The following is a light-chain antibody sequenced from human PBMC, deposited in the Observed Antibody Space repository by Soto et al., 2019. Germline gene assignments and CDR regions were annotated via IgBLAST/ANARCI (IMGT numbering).Light chain of an antibody. V-gene: IGKV1-13*02. J-gene: IGKJ4*01. CDR2: DAS. CDR3: QQFNSYPLT. CDR1: QGISSA. Sequence: AIQLTQSPSSLSASVGDRVTITCRARQGISSALAWYQQKPGKAPKLLIYDASSLEGGDPSRFGGSGSGTDFTLTISSLQTEYFATYYCQQFNSYPLTFGGGTKVEIK.